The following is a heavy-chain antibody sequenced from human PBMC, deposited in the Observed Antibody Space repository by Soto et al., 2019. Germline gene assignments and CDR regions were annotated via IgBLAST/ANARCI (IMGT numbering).Heavy chain of an antibody. V-gene: IGHV3-30*14. D-gene: IGHD2-2*01. Sequence: GGSLRLSCAASGFTFSNSAFHWVRQAPGKGLEWVAVISSDGSNKYYADSVKGRFTISRDNSKSTLYLQMNSLRPEDTALYYCARDRLTVVPAAKAPDFDYWGQGTLVTVSS. CDR2: ISSDGSNK. CDR3: ARDRLTVVPAAKAPDFDY. CDR1: GFTFSNSA. J-gene: IGHJ4*02.